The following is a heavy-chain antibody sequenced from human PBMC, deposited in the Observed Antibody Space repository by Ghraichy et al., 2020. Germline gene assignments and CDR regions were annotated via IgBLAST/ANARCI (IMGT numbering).Heavy chain of an antibody. CDR1: GITFSNYA. CDR2: ISGSGCST. V-gene: IGHV3-23*01. J-gene: IGHJ5*02. D-gene: IGHD2-15*01. Sequence: GESLNISCAASGITFSNYAMNWVRQAPGKGLEWVSTISGSGCSTFYADSVKGRFTTSRDNPGNTLSLQMDSLRVEDTAVYYCAKSGRYYCISSRCSDVVPGYRPWG. CDR3: AKSGRYYCISSRCSDVVPGYRP.